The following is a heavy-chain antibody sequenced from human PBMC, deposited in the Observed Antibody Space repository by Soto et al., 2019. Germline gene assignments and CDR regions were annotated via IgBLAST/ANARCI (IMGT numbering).Heavy chain of an antibody. J-gene: IGHJ4*02. Sequence: QVQLVQSGAEVKKPGASVKVSCKASGYTFTNFGISWVRQAPGQGLEWMGWISAYNGNTNYAQNFQGRVTMTTDTATRTAYMALRSLRSDDTAVYYGARGGTPIDYWGQGTLVTVSS. CDR3: ARGGTPIDY. CDR1: GYTFTNFG. V-gene: IGHV1-18*01. D-gene: IGHD3-16*01. CDR2: ISAYNGNT.